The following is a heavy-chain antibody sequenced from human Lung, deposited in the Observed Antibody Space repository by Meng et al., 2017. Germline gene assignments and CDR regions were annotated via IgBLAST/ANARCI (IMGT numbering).Heavy chain of an antibody. CDR1: RYNFPDYW. D-gene: IGHD6-13*01. V-gene: IGHV1-2*06. CDR3: ARDEDISAAGKLFGDY. CDR2: IDPKSGDT. J-gene: IGHJ4*02. Sequence: VERCKSWHEMKRPGASVKVSCKPHRYNFPDYWLHWVRRAPGQGLEWMGRIDPKSGDTHYAQRFQGRVTMTGDTSISTAYMELSGLRSDDTAMYYCARDEDISAAGKLFGDYWGQGTLVTVSS.